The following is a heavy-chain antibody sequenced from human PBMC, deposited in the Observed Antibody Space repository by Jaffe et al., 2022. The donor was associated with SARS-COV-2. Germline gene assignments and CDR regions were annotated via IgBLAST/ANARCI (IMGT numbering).Heavy chain of an antibody. CDR3: ARDSQYSGYYQDFDY. J-gene: IGHJ4*02. CDR2: ISSSSSTI. V-gene: IGHV3-48*02. D-gene: IGHD3-22*01. Sequence: EVQLVESGGGLVQPGGSLRLSCAASGFTFSSYSMNWVRQAPGKGLEWVSYISSSSSTIYYADSVKGRFTISRDNAKNSLYLQMNSLRDEDTAVYYCARDSQYSGYYQDFDYWGQGTLVTVSS. CDR1: GFTFSSYS.